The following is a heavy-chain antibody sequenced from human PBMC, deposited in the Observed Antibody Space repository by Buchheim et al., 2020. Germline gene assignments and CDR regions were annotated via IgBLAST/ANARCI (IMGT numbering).Heavy chain of an antibody. CDR3: ARYAYGVRRRFDS. CDR2: IRSTGSV. D-gene: IGHD4/OR15-4a*01. CDR1: GFTSSDYY. V-gene: IGHV3-11*01. J-gene: IGHJ5*01. Sequence: QVQLVESGGGLVKPGGSLRLSCAASGFTSSDYYMTWIRQAPGKGLEWISYIRSTGSVHYADSVKGRFTISRDNAKNSLYLQMNTLRGEDTAVYYCARYAYGVRRRFDSWGQGTL.